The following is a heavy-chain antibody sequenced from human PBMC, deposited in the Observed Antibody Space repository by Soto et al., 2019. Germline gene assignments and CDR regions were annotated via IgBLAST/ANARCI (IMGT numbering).Heavy chain of an antibody. D-gene: IGHD6-19*01. CDR1: GFTFSNYA. CDR3: TKNALQGAVAGPNWFDP. Sequence: PGGSLRLSCAASGFTFSNYAMNWVRQAPGKGLEWVSAISGSGGSTYYAGSVKGRFTISRDNSKNTLYVQMNSLRAEDTAVYYCTKNALQGAVAGPNWFDPWGQGTLVTVSS. CDR2: ISGSGGST. V-gene: IGHV3-23*01. J-gene: IGHJ5*02.